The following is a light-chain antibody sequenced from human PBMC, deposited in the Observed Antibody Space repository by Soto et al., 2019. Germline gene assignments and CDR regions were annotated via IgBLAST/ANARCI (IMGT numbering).Light chain of an antibody. CDR1: SSDVGGYPY. CDR3: TSYTSSRTPYV. J-gene: IGLJ1*01. V-gene: IGLV2-14*01. CDR2: EVS. Sequence: QSVLTQPASVSGSPGQSITISCPGTSSDVGGYPYVSWYQQRPGKAPELTIFEVSNRPSGVSNRFSGSKSGNTASLTISGLQAEDEADYYCTSYTSSRTPYVFGTGTKVTVL.